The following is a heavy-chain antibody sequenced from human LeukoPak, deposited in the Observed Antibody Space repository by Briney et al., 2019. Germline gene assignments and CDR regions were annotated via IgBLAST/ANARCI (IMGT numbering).Heavy chain of an antibody. Sequence: PGGSLRLSCAASGFTVGSNYMSWVRQAPGKGLEWVSVIYSGGSTYYADSVKGRFTISRDNSKNTLYLQMNSLRAEDTAVYYCARCYSYGLGYGMDVWGQGTTVTVSS. CDR3: ARCYSYGLGYGMDV. J-gene: IGHJ6*02. V-gene: IGHV3-66*01. D-gene: IGHD5-18*01. CDR2: IYSGGST. CDR1: GFTVGSNY.